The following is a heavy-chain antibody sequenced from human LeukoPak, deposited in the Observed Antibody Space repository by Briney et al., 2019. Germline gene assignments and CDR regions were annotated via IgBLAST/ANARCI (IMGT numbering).Heavy chain of an antibody. CDR2: IYYTGST. CDR3: ARVEVGYFGSGSYPPSYYHMDV. D-gene: IGHD3-10*01. CDR1: GGSISNYY. J-gene: IGHJ6*03. Sequence: PSETLSLTCTVSGGSISNYYWSWIRQPPGKGLEWIGYIYYTGSTNYNPSLKSRVTISVDTSKNHFSLKLNSVTAADTAVYYCARVEVGYFGSGSYPPSYYHMDVWGKGTTVTISS. V-gene: IGHV4-59*01.